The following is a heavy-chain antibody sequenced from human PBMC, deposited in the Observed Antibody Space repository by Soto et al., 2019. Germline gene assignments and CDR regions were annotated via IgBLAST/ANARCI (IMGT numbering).Heavy chain of an antibody. J-gene: IGHJ5*02. D-gene: IGHD2-2*01. CDR1: GFTFSNYW. CDR2: MNSDGSNT. Sequence: GGSLRLSCAASGFTFSNYWMHWVRQALGKGLVWISRMNSDGSNTVYADAVKGRFTISRDNAKNTLYLQVNSLRVEDTAVYYCAKEKISTSCCNWFDPWGQGTLVTVSS. V-gene: IGHV3-74*01. CDR3: AKEKISTSCCNWFDP.